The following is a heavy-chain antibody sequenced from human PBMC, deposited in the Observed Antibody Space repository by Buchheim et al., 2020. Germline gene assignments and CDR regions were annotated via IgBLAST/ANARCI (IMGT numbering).Heavy chain of an antibody. CDR1: GGSIDSRNYY. CDR3: ARDPYYYDNSGYKYFFDY. J-gene: IGHJ4*02. D-gene: IGHD3-22*01. Sequence: QLQLQESGPGLVKPSETLSLTCTVSGGSIDSRNYYWGWIRQPPGEGLEWIGTICSTGTTYYNPSLKSRVTISVDTSKNQFSLKLSSVTAADTAVYYCARDPYYYDNSGYKYFFDYGGQGIL. V-gene: IGHV4-39*07. CDR2: ICSTGTT.